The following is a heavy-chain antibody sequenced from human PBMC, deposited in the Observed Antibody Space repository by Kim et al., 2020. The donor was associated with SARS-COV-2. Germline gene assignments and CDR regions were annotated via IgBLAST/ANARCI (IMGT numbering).Heavy chain of an antibody. V-gene: IGHV3-74*01. Sequence: GGSLRLSCAASGFSFSSYWMHWVRQAPGKGLVWVSRINSGGSSTSYADCVKGRFTISRDNAKNTLYLQMNSLRAEDTAVYYSAKRGLGHFDLWGRGTLVTVSS. J-gene: IGHJ2*01. D-gene: IGHD3-10*01. CDR3: AKRGLGHFDL. CDR2: INSGGSST. CDR1: GFSFSSYW.